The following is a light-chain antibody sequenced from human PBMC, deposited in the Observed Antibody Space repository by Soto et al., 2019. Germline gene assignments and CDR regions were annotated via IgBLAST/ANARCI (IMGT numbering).Light chain of an antibody. CDR2: GAS. CDR3: QQYGSSQYT. CDR1: QSVSSSY. Sequence: EIVLTQSPGTLSLSPGERATLSCRASQSVSSSYLAWYQQKNGQAPRLLIYGASSRATGIPDRFSGSGSGTDFTLTIGRLEPEDFAVYYCQQYGSSQYTFGQGTKLEIK. J-gene: IGKJ2*01. V-gene: IGKV3-20*01.